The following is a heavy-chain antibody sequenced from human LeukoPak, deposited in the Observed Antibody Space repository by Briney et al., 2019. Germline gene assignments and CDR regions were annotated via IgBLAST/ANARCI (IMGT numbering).Heavy chain of an antibody. D-gene: IGHD3-16*01. J-gene: IGHJ3*02. Sequence: GGSLRLSCSASGFTFSRYAMHWVRQAPGKGLEYVSGINNNGDSTYYSDSVKARLTISRDNSKNTLFLQMASLRAEDTAVYYCVKTMMTFGGVIRTDAFDIWGQGTMVIVSS. CDR2: INNNGDST. CDR1: GFTFSRYA. CDR3: VKTMMTFGGVIRTDAFDI. V-gene: IGHV3-64D*06.